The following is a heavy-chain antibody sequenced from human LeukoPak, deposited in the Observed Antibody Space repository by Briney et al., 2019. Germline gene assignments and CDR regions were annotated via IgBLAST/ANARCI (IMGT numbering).Heavy chain of an antibody. CDR1: GYTFTGYY. D-gene: IGHD3-22*01. J-gene: IGHJ4*02. CDR2: INPNSGGT. Sequence: ASVKVSCKASGYTFTGYYMHWVRQAPGQGLERMGWINPNSGGTDYAQKFRGWVTMTRDTSISTAYMELSRLRSDDTAVYYCARGDGTYYYDSSGYSVFDYWGQGTLVTVSS. CDR3: ARGDGTYYYDSSGYSVFDY. V-gene: IGHV1-2*04.